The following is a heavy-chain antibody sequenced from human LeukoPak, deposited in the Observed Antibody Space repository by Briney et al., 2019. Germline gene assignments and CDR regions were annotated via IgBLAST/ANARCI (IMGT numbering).Heavy chain of an antibody. Sequence: PGGSLRLSCAASGFTFTNYAMSWVRQAPGKGLEWVSGMSGRGGSTYYADSVKGRFTISSDNSKNTLYLQMNSLRAEDTAIYYCAKDCNGGNCYIDYWGQGTLVTVAS. CDR3: AKDCNGGNCYIDY. D-gene: IGHD2-15*01. CDR1: GFTFTNYA. CDR2: MSGRGGST. V-gene: IGHV3-23*01. J-gene: IGHJ4*02.